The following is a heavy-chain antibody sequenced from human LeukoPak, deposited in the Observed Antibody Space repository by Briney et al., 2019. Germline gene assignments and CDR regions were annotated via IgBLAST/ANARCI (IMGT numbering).Heavy chain of an antibody. D-gene: IGHD6-19*01. CDR1: GFTFSSYA. CDR3: AKDGYSSGWTN. J-gene: IGHJ4*02. Sequence: GGSLRLSCAASGFTFSSYAMSWVRQAPGKGLEWVSAISGSGGSTYYADSVKGRFTISRDNSKNTLYLQMNSLRAADTAVYYCAKDGYSSGWTNWGQGTLVTVSS. CDR2: ISGSGGST. V-gene: IGHV3-23*01.